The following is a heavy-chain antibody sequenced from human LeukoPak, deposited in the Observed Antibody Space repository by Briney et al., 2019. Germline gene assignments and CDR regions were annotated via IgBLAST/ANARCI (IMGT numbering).Heavy chain of an antibody. V-gene: IGHV1-2*02. Sequence: ASVKVSCKASGYTFNGYYMHWVRQAPGQGLESMGWINSNSGARNYGQKFQGRVTMSRDTAINTAYMELTSLTSDDTGAYYCARGRGGATTGLDHWGQGTLVTVSS. D-gene: IGHD1-26*01. J-gene: IGHJ4*02. CDR2: INSNSGAR. CDR1: GYTFNGYY. CDR3: ARGRGGATTGLDH.